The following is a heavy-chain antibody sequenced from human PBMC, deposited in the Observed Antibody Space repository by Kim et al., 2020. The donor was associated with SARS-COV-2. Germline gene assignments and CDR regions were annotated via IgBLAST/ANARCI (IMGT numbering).Heavy chain of an antibody. J-gene: IGHJ5*02. V-gene: IGHV1-46*01. D-gene: IGHD1-1*01. Sequence: EQKFQGRVTMTRDTSTSTVYMELSSLRSEDTAVYYCARAATTGTTIWFDPWGQGTLVTVSS. CDR3: ARAATTGTTIWFDP.